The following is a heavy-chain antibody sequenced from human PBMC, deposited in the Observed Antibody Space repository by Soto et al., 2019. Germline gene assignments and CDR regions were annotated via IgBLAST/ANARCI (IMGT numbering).Heavy chain of an antibody. CDR1: GFTFSSYW. J-gene: IGHJ5*02. V-gene: IGHV3-74*01. CDR2: INSDGSST. Sequence: QPVGSLRLSCADSGFTFSSYWMHWVRQAPGKGLVWVSRINSDGSSTSYADSVKGRFTISRDNAKNTLYLQMNSLRAEDTAVYYCAREEQRGRWWFDPWGQGTLVTVSS. CDR3: AREEQRGRWWFDP. D-gene: IGHD3-10*01.